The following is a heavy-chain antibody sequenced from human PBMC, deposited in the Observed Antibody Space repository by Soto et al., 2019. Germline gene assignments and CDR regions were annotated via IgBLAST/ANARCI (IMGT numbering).Heavy chain of an antibody. CDR2: IYPYDSDT. CDR1: GYSFTSYW. Sequence: GESLKISCKTSGYSFTSYWIGWVRQMPGKGMEWMGNIYPYDSDTRYSPPFQGQVTISADTSITTAYLQWSGLRASDTAMYFCARHLVGSTRGNFDYWGQGTLVTVS. CDR3: ARHLVGSTRGNFDY. D-gene: IGHD2-2*01. J-gene: IGHJ4*01. V-gene: IGHV5-51*01.